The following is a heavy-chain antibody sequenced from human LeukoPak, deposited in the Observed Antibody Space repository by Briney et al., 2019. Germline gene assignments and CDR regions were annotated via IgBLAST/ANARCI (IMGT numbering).Heavy chain of an antibody. CDR1: GFTVSSNY. J-gene: IGHJ4*02. CDR2: IYSGGST. CDR3: ASSNAYNWNDVPHY. V-gene: IGHV3-66*01. Sequence: GGSLRLSCAASGFTVSSNYMSWVRQAPGKGLEWVSVIYSGGSTSYADSVKGRFTISRDNSKNTLYLQMNSLRAEDTAVYYCASSNAYNWNDVPHYWGQGTLVTVSS. D-gene: IGHD1-1*01.